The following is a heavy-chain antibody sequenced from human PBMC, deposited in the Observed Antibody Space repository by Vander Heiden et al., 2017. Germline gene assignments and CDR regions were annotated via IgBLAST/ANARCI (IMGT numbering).Heavy chain of an antibody. J-gene: IGHJ4*02. Sequence: EVQLLEAGGGLVQPGSSLRLSCAASGFTFGSYAMSWVRQAPGKGLEWVAAISGSGGSTYDADSVKGRFTISRDNSKNTLYLQMNSLRAEDTAVYYCANRGDSGYSYGVDYWGQGTLVTVSS. V-gene: IGHV3-23*01. D-gene: IGHD5-18*01. CDR2: ISGSGGST. CDR1: GFTFGSYA. CDR3: ANRGDSGYSYGVDY.